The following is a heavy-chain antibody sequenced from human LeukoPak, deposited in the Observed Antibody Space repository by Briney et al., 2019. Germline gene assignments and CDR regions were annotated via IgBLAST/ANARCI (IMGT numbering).Heavy chain of an antibody. CDR1: GYTFTSYG. V-gene: IGHV1-18*01. CDR3: ARDFGYSSGWYLGFDY. CDR2: ISAYNGNT. J-gene: IGHJ4*02. D-gene: IGHD6-19*01. Sequence: GASVKVSCKASGYTFTSYGISCVRQAPGQGLEWMGWISAYNGNTNYAQKLQGRVTMTTDTSTSTAYMELRSLRSDDTAVYYCARDFGYSSGWYLGFDYWGQGTLVTVSS.